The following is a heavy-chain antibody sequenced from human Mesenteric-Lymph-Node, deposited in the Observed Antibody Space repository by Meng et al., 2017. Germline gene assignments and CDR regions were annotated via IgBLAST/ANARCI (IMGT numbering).Heavy chain of an antibody. D-gene: IGHD3/OR15-3a*01. Sequence: GESLKISCAASGFTFSSYAMSWVRQAPGKGLEWVSAISGSGGSTYYADSVKGRFTISRDNSKNTLYLQMNSLRAEDTAVYYCAKDGTSNWFDPWGQGTLVTVS. CDR1: GFTFSSYA. V-gene: IGHV3-23*01. CDR2: ISGSGGST. J-gene: IGHJ5*02. CDR3: AKDGTSNWFDP.